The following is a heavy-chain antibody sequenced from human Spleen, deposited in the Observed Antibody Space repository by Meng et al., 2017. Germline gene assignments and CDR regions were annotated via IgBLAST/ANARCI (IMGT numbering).Heavy chain of an antibody. D-gene: IGHD3-16*01. CDR1: GYTYTHYQ. CDR2: IHPSGHA. Sequence: QVQLVQSGAEVKKPGASVTVSCKASGYTYTHYQMDWVRQAPGQGLEWMGWIHPSGHANYAEKFQGRVTMTTDTSTTTAYMELRSLRFDDSALYYCARGGPLSWLDPWGQGTLVTVSS. J-gene: IGHJ5*02. CDR3: ARGGPLSWLDP. V-gene: IGHV1-18*01.